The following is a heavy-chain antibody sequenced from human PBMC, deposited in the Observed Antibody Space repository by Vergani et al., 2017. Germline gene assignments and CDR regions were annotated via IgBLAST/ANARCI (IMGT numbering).Heavy chain of an antibody. CDR2: IRGSCGST. CDR3: AKVVSGWVYRDQLSVWFYP. Sequence: EVQLLESGGGLVQPGGSLRLSCAASGFTFSSYAMSWVRQAPGKGLEWVSAIRGSCGSTYYADSVKGRFTISRDNSKNTLYLQMTSLRAEDTAVYYCAKVVSGWVYRDQLSVWFYPWGQGTLLSVSS. D-gene: IGHD6-19*01. V-gene: IGHV3-23*01. J-gene: IGHJ5*02. CDR1: GFTFSSYA.